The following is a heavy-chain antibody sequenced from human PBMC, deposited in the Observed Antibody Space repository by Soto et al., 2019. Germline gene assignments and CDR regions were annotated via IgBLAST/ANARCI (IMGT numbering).Heavy chain of an antibody. D-gene: IGHD3-10*01. J-gene: IGHJ4*02. CDR2: IIPILGIA. V-gene: IGHV1-69*08. Sequence: QVQLVQSGAEVKKPGSSVKVSCKASGGTFSSYTISWVRQAPGQGLEWMGRIIPILGIANYAQQFQGRVTLTADKSTSTAYMELSSLRSEDTAVYYCARDGSGSYWAYWGKGTLVTVSS. CDR1: GGTFSSYT. CDR3: ARDGSGSYWAY.